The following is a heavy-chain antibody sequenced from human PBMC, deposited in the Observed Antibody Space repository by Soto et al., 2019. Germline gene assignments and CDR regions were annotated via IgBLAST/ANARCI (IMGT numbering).Heavy chain of an antibody. D-gene: IGHD3-3*01. Sequence: ASVKVSCKVSGYTLTELSMHWVRQAPGKGLEWMGGFDPEDGETIYAQKFQGRVTMTEDTSTDTAYMELSRLRSEDTAVYYCATAVYYDFWSGPLDYYYGMDVWGQGTTVTVSS. CDR1: GYTLTELS. CDR3: ATAVYYDFWSGPLDYYYGMDV. CDR2: FDPEDGET. V-gene: IGHV1-24*01. J-gene: IGHJ6*02.